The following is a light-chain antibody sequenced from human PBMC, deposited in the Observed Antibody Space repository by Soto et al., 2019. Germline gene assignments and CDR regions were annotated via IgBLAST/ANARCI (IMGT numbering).Light chain of an antibody. CDR1: KLGDKY. CDR3: QAWDSSTVV. J-gene: IGLJ2*01. Sequence: ALTQPPSVSVSPGQTASITCSGDKLGDKYACWYQQKPGQSPVLVIYQDSKRPSGIPERFSGSNSGNTATLTISGTQAMDEADYYCQAWDSSTVVFGGGTKVTVL. CDR2: QDS. V-gene: IGLV3-1*01.